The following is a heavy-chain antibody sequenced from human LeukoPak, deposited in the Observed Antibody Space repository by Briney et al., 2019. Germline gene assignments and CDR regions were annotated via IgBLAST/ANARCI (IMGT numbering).Heavy chain of an antibody. CDR1: GFTFSSYG. CDR2: IWYDGSNK. CDR3: ARDRVTGTSRGSEIDY. J-gene: IGHJ4*02. V-gene: IGHV3-33*01. Sequence: PGGSLRLSCAASGFTFSSYGMHWVRQAPGKGLEWVAVIWYDGSNKYYADSVKGRFTISRDNAKNSLYLQMNSLRDEDTAVYYCARDRVTGTSRGSEIDYWGQGTLVTVSS. D-gene: IGHD1-20*01.